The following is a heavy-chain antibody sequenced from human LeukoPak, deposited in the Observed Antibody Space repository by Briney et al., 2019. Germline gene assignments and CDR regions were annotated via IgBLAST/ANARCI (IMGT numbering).Heavy chain of an antibody. Sequence: PSETLSLTCTVSGGSISSGGYYWSWIRQHPGKGLEWIGYIYYSGSTYYNPSLKSRVTISVDTSKNQFSLKLSSVTAADTAVYYCARSPFYGYRVFDYWGQGTLVTVSS. CDR3: ARSPFYGYRVFDY. CDR1: GGSISSGGYY. CDR2: IYYSGST. V-gene: IGHV4-31*03. D-gene: IGHD5-18*01. J-gene: IGHJ4*02.